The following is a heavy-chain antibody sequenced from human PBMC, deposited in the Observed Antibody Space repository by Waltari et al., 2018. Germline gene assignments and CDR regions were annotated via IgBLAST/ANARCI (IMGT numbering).Heavy chain of an antibody. J-gene: IGHJ6*03. D-gene: IGHD2-8*01. CDR3: ALYPWDLYYMDV. CDR2: MNPNSGNT. V-gene: IGHV1-8*01. Sequence: QVQLVQSGAEVKKPGASVKVSCKASGYTFPSYDINWVRQATGQGLEWMGWMNPNSGNTGYAQKFQGRVTMTRNTSISTAYMELSSLRSEDTAVYYCALYPWDLYYMDVWGKGTTVTVSS. CDR1: GYTFPSYD.